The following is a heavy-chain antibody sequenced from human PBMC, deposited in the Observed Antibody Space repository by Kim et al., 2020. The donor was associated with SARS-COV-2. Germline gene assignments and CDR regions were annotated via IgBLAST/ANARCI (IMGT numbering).Heavy chain of an antibody. Sequence: ASVKVSCKASGYTFTSYAMNWVRQAPGQGLEWMGWINTNTGNPTYAQGFTGWFVFSLDTSVSTAYLQISSLTAEDTAVYYCAREPSAVAGRLSDYWGQGTLVTASS. CDR3: AREPSAVAGRLSDY. CDR2: INTNTGNP. V-gene: IGHV7-4-1*02. D-gene: IGHD6-19*01. J-gene: IGHJ4*02. CDR1: GYTFTSYA.